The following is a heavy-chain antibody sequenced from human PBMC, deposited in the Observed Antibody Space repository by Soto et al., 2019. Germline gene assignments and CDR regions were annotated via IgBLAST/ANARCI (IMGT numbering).Heavy chain of an antibody. CDR2: IAYSGST. V-gene: IGHV4-31*03. CDR1: GGSISSGGYY. Sequence: QVQLQESGPGLVKPSQTLSLTCTVSGGSISSGGYYWRWIRQHPGKGLDWIGSIAYSGSTSYNPSLKSRVTISVDTSNNQLSLKLSSVTAADTAVYYCARGVLHRGQGTLVTVYS. J-gene: IGHJ4*02. D-gene: IGHD3-16*01. CDR3: ARGVLH.